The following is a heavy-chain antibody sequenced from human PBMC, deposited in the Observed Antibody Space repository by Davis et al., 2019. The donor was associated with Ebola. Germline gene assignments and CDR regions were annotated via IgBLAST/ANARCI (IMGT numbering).Heavy chain of an antibody. Sequence: GGSLRLSCAASGSTFSSYAMSWVRQAPGKGLEWVSAISGSGGSTYYADSVKGRFTISRDNSKNTLYLQMNSLRAEDTAVYYCAKLVYCISTSCYGDWFDPWGQGTLVTVSS. V-gene: IGHV3-23*01. CDR1: GSTFSSYA. J-gene: IGHJ5*02. D-gene: IGHD2-2*01. CDR2: ISGSGGST. CDR3: AKLVYCISTSCYGDWFDP.